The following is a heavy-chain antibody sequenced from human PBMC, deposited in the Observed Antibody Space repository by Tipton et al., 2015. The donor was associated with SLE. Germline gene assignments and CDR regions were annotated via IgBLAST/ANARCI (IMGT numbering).Heavy chain of an antibody. Sequence: TLSLTCTVSGGSISSSSYYWGWIRQPPGKGLEWIGSIYYSGSTSYNPSLKSRVTISVDKSKNQFSLKLSSVTAADTAVYYCARDDSGSFFDYWGQGTLVTVSS. CDR1: GGSISSSSYY. D-gene: IGHD1-26*01. CDR3: ARDDSGSFFDY. V-gene: IGHV4-39*07. CDR2: IYYSGST. J-gene: IGHJ4*02.